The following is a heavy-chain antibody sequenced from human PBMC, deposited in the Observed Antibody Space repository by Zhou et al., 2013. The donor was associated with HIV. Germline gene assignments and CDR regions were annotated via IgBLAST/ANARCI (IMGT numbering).Heavy chain of an antibody. CDR2: IIPSVVVV. CDR1: GYTFTGDY. Sequence: QVQLVQSGAEVKKPGASMKVSCKASGYTFTGDYMHWVRQAPGQGLEWMGRIIPSVVVVNYAQKFQGRVTITADESTSTAYMELNSLTFEDTAVYYCARAVHKSVGGATVTHTKVGATYYFAMDVWGQGTTVIVSS. J-gene: IGHJ6*02. CDR3: ARAVHKSVGGATVTHTKVGATYYFAMDV. D-gene: IGHD1-26*01. V-gene: IGHV1-69*09.